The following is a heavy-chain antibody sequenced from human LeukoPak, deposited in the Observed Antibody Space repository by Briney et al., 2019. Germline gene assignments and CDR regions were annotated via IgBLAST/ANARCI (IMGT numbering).Heavy chain of an antibody. Sequence: TLRLSCAASGFTFSSYGMHWIRQAPGKGLEWVGDIWYDGSNKYYADSVKGRFTISRDNSKNTLYLQMNSLRAEDTAVYYCATVKLGSSWSILDYWGQGTLVTVSS. D-gene: IGHD6-13*01. CDR1: GFTFSSYG. CDR2: IWYDGSNK. V-gene: IGHV3-33*01. J-gene: IGHJ4*02. CDR3: ATVKLGSSWSILDY.